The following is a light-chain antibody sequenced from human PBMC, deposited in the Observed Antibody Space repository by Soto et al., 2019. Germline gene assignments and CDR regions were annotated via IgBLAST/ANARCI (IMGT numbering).Light chain of an antibody. J-gene: IGKJ4*01. CDR3: QQYGSSPLT. CDR1: QSVSSSY. V-gene: IGKV3-20*01. CDR2: GAS. Sequence: EIVLTQSPGTLSLSPGERATLSCRAIQSVSSSYLAWYQQKPGQAPRLLIYGASSRATCIPDRFSGSGSGTDFTLTISRLEPEDFAVYYCQQYGSSPLTFGGGTKV.